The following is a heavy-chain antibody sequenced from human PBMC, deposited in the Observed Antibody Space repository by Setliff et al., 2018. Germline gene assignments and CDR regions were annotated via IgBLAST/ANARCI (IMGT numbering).Heavy chain of an antibody. CDR1: GFTFSSEY. CDR2: ISSSSTSI. D-gene: IGHD3-22*01. Sequence: SLRLSCAASGFTFSSEYMNWVRQAPGKGLEWVSYISSSSTSIYSDSVKDRFTISRDNAKKSLYLQMDSLRAEGTAVYYCVRELRVIVGVGIQGVFDIWGQGTMVTVSS. CDR3: VRELRVIVGVGIQGVFDI. V-gene: IGHV3-48*01. J-gene: IGHJ3*02.